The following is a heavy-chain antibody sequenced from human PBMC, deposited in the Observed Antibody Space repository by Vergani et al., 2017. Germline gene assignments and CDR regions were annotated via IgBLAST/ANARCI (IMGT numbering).Heavy chain of an antibody. CDR2: ISGSGGST. CDR1: GFTFSSYA. V-gene: IGHV3-23*01. CDR3: AKGNYYGSGSYYKVYFDY. J-gene: IGHJ4*02. Sequence: EVQLLESGGGLVQPGGSLRLSCAASGFTFSSYAMSWVRQAPGKGLEWVAAISGSGGSTYYADSVKGRFTITRDNSKNTLYLKMNSLRAEDTAVYYCAKGNYYGSGSYYKVYFDYWGQGTLVTVSS. D-gene: IGHD3-10*01.